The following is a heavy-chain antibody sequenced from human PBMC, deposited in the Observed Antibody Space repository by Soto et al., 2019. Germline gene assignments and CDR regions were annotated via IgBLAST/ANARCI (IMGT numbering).Heavy chain of an antibody. Sequence: KASETLSLTCTVSGGSVSSGSYYWSWIRQPPGKGLEWIGYIYYSGSTNYNPSLKSRVTISVDTSKNQFSLKLSSVTAADTAVYYCASIAAAQENWFDPWGQGTLVTVSS. D-gene: IGHD6-13*01. CDR2: IYYSGST. J-gene: IGHJ5*02. CDR1: GGSVSSGSYY. V-gene: IGHV4-61*01. CDR3: ASIAAAQENWFDP.